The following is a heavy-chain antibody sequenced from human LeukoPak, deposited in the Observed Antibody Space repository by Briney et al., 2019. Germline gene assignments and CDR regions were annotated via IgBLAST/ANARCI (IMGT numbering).Heavy chain of an antibody. CDR2: ISAYNGNT. D-gene: IGHD3-10*01. CDR3: ARRPRYYGSGSYDY. J-gene: IGHJ4*02. Sequence: ASVKVSCKASGHTFPSYGISWVRQAPGQGLEWMGWISAYNGNTNYAQKLQGRVTMTTDTSTSTAYMELRSLRSDDTAVYYCARRPRYYGSGSYDYWGQGTLVTVSS. V-gene: IGHV1-18*01. CDR1: GHTFPSYG.